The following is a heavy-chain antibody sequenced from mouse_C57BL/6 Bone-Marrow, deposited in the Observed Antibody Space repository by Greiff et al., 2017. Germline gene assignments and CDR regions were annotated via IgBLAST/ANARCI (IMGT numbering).Heavy chain of an antibody. Sequence: VQLQQSGAELVRPGVSVKLSCTASGFNIKDDYMHWVKQRPEQGLEWIGWIDPENGNTKYAPKFQGKATITADTSSNTAYLQLSSLTSEDTAIYYCARRLPLSAMDYWGQGTSVTVSS. CDR2: IDPENGNT. CDR3: ARRLPLSAMDY. V-gene: IGHV14-4*01. D-gene: IGHD2-2*01. CDR1: GFNIKDDY. J-gene: IGHJ4*01.